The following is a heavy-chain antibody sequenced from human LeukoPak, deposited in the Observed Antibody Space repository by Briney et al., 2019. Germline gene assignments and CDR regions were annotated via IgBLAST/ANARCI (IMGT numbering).Heavy chain of an antibody. V-gene: IGHV4-61*02. CDR1: GGSISSGSYY. CDR3: ARDREVGATGYYFDY. J-gene: IGHJ4*02. CDR2: IYTSGST. D-gene: IGHD1-26*01. Sequence: SETLSLTCTVSGGSISSGSYYWSWIRQPAGKGLEWIGRIYTSGSTTYNSSLKSRVTISLDTSKNHFSLRLSSVTAADTAVYYCARDREVGATGYYFDYWGQGTLVTVSS.